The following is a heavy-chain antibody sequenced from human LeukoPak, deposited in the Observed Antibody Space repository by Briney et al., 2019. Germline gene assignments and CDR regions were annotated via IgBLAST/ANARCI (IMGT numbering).Heavy chain of an antibody. CDR2: INHSGST. D-gene: IGHD3-9*01. CDR1: GGSFSGYY. Sequence: SETLSLTCAVYGGSFSGYYWSWMRQPPGKGLEWIGEINHSGSTNYNPSLKSRVTISVDTSKNQFSLKLSSVTAADTAVYYCARGPKYYDILTGTPARGYWFDPWGQGTLVTVSS. CDR3: ARGPKYYDILTGTPARGYWFDP. V-gene: IGHV4-34*01. J-gene: IGHJ5*02.